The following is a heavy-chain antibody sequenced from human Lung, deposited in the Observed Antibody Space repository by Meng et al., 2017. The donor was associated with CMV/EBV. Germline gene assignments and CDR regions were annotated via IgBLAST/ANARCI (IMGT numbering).Heavy chain of an antibody. Sequence: GGSLRLXXATSGFTLSSYWMSWVRQAPGKGLEWLAKIGRDGSETDYVDSLEGRFTISRDNAKNSLYLQMNSLRAEDTAVYYCARYFCESGSCFIDYWGHRALVTVSS. CDR1: GFTLSSYW. V-gene: IGHV3-7*01. CDR3: ARYFCESGSCFIDY. J-gene: IGHJ4*01. D-gene: IGHD2-15*01. CDR2: IGRDGSET.